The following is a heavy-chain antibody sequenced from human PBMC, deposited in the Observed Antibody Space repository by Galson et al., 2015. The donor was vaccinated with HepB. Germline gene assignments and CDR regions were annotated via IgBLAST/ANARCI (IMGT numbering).Heavy chain of an antibody. D-gene: IGHD1-26*01. CDR2: FIPSDGST. CDR3: ARASGGYSSDY. Sequence: SVKVSCKASGYTFTSYDINWVRQAPGQGLEWMGIFIPSDGSTNYAQKFQGRVTMTRDTSTSTVFMELSSLRSEDTAVYYCARASGGYSSDYWGQGTLVTVSS. J-gene: IGHJ4*02. CDR1: GYTFTSYD. V-gene: IGHV1-46*01.